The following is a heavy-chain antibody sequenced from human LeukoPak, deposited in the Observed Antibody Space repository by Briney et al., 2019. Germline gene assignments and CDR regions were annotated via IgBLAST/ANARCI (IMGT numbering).Heavy chain of an antibody. D-gene: IGHD2-2*01. J-gene: IGHJ5*02. V-gene: IGHV4-59*12. CDR1: GGSISSYY. Sequence: PSETLSLTCTVSGGSISSYYWSWIRQPPGKGLEWIGYIYYSGSTNYNPSLKSRVTISVDTSKNQFSLKLSSVTAADTAVYYCARDTYCSSTSCPGGWFAPWGQGTLVTVSS. CDR3: ARDTYCSSTSCPGGWFAP. CDR2: IYYSGST.